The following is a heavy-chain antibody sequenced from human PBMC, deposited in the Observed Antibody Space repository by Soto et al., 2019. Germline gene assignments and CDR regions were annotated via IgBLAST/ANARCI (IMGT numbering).Heavy chain of an antibody. CDR1: GYSFTSYW. J-gene: IGHJ6*03. D-gene: IGHD6-13*01. Sequence: GESLKISCKGSGYSFTSYWIGWVRQMPGKGLEWMGIIYPGDSDTRYSPSFQGQVTISADKSISTAYLQWSSLKASDTAMYYGARPGSSSWYYMDVWGKGTTVTVSS. V-gene: IGHV5-51*01. CDR2: IYPGDSDT. CDR3: ARPGSSSWYYMDV.